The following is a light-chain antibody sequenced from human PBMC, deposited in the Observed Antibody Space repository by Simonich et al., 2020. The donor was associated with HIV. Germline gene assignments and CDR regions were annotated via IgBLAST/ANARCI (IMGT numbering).Light chain of an antibody. CDR1: RSVLYSSNNKYY. V-gene: IGKV4-1*01. CDR2: WAS. CDR3: QQYYSTPPT. J-gene: IGKJ1*01. Sequence: DIVMTQSPDSLAVSLGERATINCKSSRSVLYSSNNKYYLAWYQQKPGQPPNLLIYWASTRASGFPDRFSASGSGTDFTLTISSLQAEDVAVYYCQQYYSTPPTFGQGTKVEIK.